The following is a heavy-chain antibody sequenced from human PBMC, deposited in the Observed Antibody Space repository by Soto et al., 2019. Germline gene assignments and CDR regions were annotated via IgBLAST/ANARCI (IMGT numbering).Heavy chain of an antibody. CDR1: GDSICSPNR. V-gene: IGHV4-4*02. CDR3: AREGFDHRPDY. CDR2: MFASGSS. Sequence: SETLPLTCAVSGDSICSPNRWSWYRQPPGKGLELIGEMFASGSSNYNPSLNGRVTISLDTSKNHFSLKLTSLAAADTAIYYCAREGFDHRPDYWGQGIPVTVSS. J-gene: IGHJ4*02.